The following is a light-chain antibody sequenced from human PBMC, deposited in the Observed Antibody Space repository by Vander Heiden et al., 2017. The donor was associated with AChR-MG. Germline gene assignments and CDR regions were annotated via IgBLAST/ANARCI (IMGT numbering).Light chain of an antibody. CDR3: QKDNSALALT. CDR1: QGISNY. CDR2: AAS. J-gene: IGKJ4*01. V-gene: IGKV1-27*01. Sequence: DIQMTQSPSSLSASVGDRVTLTCRASQGISNYLAWYQQKPGQGPKLLIYAASTLQSGVPSRFSGSGYGTDFTLTISSLQPEDVATYYCQKDNSALALTFGGGTKVEIK.